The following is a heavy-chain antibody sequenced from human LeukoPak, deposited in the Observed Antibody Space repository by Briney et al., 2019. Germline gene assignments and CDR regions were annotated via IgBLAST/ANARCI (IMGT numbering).Heavy chain of an antibody. Sequence: PSETLSLTCTVSGHSISSGYYWGWTRPPPGKGLEGIGSIYHSGSTFYNPSLKSRVTISEDSSKNQFSLELSSVTAADAAVYYWANLMVRGVIISALEDYWGQGTLVTVSS. CDR1: GHSISSGYY. J-gene: IGHJ4*02. CDR2: IYHSGST. V-gene: IGHV4-38-2*02. D-gene: IGHD3-10*01. CDR3: ANLMVRGVIISALEDY.